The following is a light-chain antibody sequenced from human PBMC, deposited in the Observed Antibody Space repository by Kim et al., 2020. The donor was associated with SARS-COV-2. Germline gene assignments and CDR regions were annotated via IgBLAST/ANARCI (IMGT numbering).Light chain of an antibody. CDR3: QKYNSAPRT. Sequence: AAVGDRVTITCRASQSISNYLAWYQQKPGKVPKLLIYAASTLQSGGPSRFSGSGSGTDFTLTISSLQPEDVATYYCQKYNSAPRTFGQGTKVDIK. J-gene: IGKJ1*01. V-gene: IGKV1-27*01. CDR2: AAS. CDR1: QSISNY.